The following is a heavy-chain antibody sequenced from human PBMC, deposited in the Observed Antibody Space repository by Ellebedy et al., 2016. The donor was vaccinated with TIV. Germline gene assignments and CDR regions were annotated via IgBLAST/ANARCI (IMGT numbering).Heavy chain of an antibody. Sequence: ETLSLTCAASGFTFTNYWMHWVRQAPGKGLVRVSRINGDGSTTGYADSVRGRFTISRDNAKNTLYLQMNSLRAEDTAVYYCARYNWNSGHYWGQGTLITVSS. J-gene: IGHJ4*01. V-gene: IGHV3-74*01. CDR2: INGDGSTT. CDR3: ARYNWNSGHY. D-gene: IGHD1-20*01. CDR1: GFTFTNYW.